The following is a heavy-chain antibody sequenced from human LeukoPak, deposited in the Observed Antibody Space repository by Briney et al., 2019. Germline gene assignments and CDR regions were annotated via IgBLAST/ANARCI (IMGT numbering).Heavy chain of an antibody. CDR1: GYTFTSYA. D-gene: IGHD6-13*01. Sequence: GASVKVSCKASGYTFTSYAMHWVRQAPGQRLEWMGWINAGNGNTKYSQKFQGRVTITRDTSASTAYVELSSLRSEDTAVYYCARDGYSSSWYHPPYYYGMDVWGQGTTVTVSS. J-gene: IGHJ6*02. V-gene: IGHV1-3*01. CDR2: INAGNGNT. CDR3: ARDGYSSSWYHPPYYYGMDV.